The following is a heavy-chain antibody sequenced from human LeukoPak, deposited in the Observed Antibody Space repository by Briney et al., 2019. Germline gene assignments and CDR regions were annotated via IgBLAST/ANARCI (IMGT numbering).Heavy chain of an antibody. CDR3: ARITAGTGAFDI. D-gene: IGHD6-19*01. J-gene: IGHJ3*02. CDR1: GGSFSGYY. V-gene: IGHV4-34*01. CDR2: INHSGST. Sequence: SETLSLTCAVYGGSFSGYYWSWIRQPPGKGLEWIGEINHSGSTNYNPSLKSRVTISVDTSKNQFSLKLSSVTAADTAVYYCARITAGTGAFDIWGQGTMVTVSS.